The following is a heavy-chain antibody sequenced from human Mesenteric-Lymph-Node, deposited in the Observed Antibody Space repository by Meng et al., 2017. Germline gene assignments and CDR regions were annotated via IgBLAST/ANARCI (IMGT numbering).Heavy chain of an antibody. CDR2: TNPSSGST. D-gene: IGHD3-22*01. Sequence: GQSGAEVKKPGPSVNISCKAPGNTCNSYYMHWVRQAPGQGLEWMGITNPSSGSTVNAQKFQGRVTMTRDTSTSTVYMELSSLRSEDTAVYYCTRIPYDSSGYYGAGFDYWGQGTLVTVSS. V-gene: IGHV1-46*02. CDR1: GNTCNSYY. CDR3: TRIPYDSSGYYGAGFDY. J-gene: IGHJ4*02.